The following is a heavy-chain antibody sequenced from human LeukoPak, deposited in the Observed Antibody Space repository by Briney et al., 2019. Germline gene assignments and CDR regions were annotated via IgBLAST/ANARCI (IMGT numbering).Heavy chain of an antibody. CDR3: ARDRATVTSRRTFDY. J-gene: IGHJ4*02. CDR1: GFTFSSYW. D-gene: IGHD4-17*01. CDR2: ISGDGRNI. Sequence: PGGSLRLSCVASGFTFSSYWMHWVRQDPRRGLVWVSRISGDGRNINYADSVRGRFTISRDNAKNTLYLQMNTLRVEDTAVYYCARDRATVTSRRTFDYWGQGTLVTVSS. V-gene: IGHV3-74*01.